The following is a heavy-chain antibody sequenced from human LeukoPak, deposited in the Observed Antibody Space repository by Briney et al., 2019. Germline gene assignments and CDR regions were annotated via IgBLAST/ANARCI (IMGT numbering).Heavy chain of an antibody. CDR1: GGSFSGYY. CDR2: INHSGST. J-gene: IGHJ6*02. CDR3: AGGIAVAGSYYYYGMDV. Sequence: PSETLSLTCAVYGGSFSGYYWSWIRQPPGKGLEWIGEINHSGSTNYNPSLKSRVTLSVDTSKNQFSLKLSSVTAADTAVYYCAGGIAVAGSYYYYGMDVWGQGTTVTVSS. V-gene: IGHV4-34*01. D-gene: IGHD6-19*01.